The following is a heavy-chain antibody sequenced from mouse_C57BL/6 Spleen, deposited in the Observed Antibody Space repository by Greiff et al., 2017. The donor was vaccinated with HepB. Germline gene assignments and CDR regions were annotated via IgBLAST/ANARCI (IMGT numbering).Heavy chain of an antibody. Sequence: QVQLQQPGAELVKPGASVKLSCKASGYTFTSYWMHWVKQRPGQGLEWIGMIHPNSGSTNYNEKFKSKATLTVDKSSSTAYMQLSSLTSEDSAVYYCARAPYGSSYGWFAYWGQGTLVTVSA. D-gene: IGHD1-1*01. CDR2: IHPNSGST. CDR3: ARAPYGSSYGWFAY. J-gene: IGHJ3*01. V-gene: IGHV1-64*01. CDR1: GYTFTSYW.